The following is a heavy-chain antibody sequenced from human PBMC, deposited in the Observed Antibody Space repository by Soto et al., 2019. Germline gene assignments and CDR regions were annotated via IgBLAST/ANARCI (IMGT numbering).Heavy chain of an antibody. V-gene: IGHV1-18*01. CDR1: GYTFTSYG. CDR2: ISAYNGNT. CDR3: ARERGSSSSAETLDY. Sequence: ASVKVSCKASGYTFTSYGISWVRQAPGQGLEWKGWISAYNGNTNYAQKLQGRVTMTTDTSTSTAYMELRSLRSDDTAVYYCARERGSSSSAETLDYWGQGTLVTVSS. D-gene: IGHD6-6*01. J-gene: IGHJ4*02.